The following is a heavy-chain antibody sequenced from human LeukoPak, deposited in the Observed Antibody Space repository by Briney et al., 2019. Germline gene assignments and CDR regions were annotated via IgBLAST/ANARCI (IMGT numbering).Heavy chain of an antibody. Sequence: ASVKVSCKASGYTFTSYDINWVRQATGQGLEWMGWKNPNTGNTGYAQKFQGRVTMTTDTSTSTAYMELRSLRSDDTAVYYCARGHGSSWYYYYMDVWGKGTTVTISS. D-gene: IGHD6-13*01. V-gene: IGHV1-8*02. CDR3: ARGHGSSWYYYYMDV. CDR1: GYTFTSYD. CDR2: KNPNTGNT. J-gene: IGHJ6*03.